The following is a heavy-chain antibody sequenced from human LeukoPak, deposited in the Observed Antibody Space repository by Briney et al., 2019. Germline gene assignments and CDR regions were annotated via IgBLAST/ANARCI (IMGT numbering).Heavy chain of an antibody. J-gene: IGHJ4*02. V-gene: IGHV4-61*02. Sequence: SQTLSLTCTVSGGSISSGSYYWSWIRQPAGKGLEWIGRIYTSGSTNYNPSLKSRVTISVDTSKNQFSLKLSPVTAGGTAVLYCSRADLGYCSSTSCYPFFDYWGQGTLVTVSS. CDR2: IYTSGST. CDR3: SRADLGYCSSTSCYPFFDY. D-gene: IGHD2-2*01. CDR1: GGSISSGSYY.